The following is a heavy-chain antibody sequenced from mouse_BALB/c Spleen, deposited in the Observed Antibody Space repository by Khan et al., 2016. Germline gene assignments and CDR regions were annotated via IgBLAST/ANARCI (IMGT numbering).Heavy chain of an antibody. Sequence: EVELVESGGGLVQPGGSRKLSCAASGFTFSSFGMHWVRQAPEKGLEWVAYISSGSSNIYYADTVKGRFTISRDNPKITLFLQMTSLRSEDTAMYYCARGGLYDGYLFAYWGQGTLVTVSA. J-gene: IGHJ3*01. CDR1: GFTFSSFG. D-gene: IGHD2-3*01. CDR2: ISSGSSNI. CDR3: ARGGLYDGYLFAY. V-gene: IGHV5-17*02.